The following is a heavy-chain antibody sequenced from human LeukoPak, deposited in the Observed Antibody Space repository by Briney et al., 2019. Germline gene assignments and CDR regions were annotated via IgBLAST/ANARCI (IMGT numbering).Heavy chain of an antibody. CDR3: AIFLRGVCYGSGSFSDY. Sequence: SETLSLTCADSGESFSGYYWSWIRQPPGEGLEWIGQINHSGSTNYNPSLKSRVTISVDTSKNQFSLKLSSVTAADTAVYYCAIFLRGVCYGSGSFSDYWGQGTLVTVSS. J-gene: IGHJ4*02. CDR1: GESFSGYY. CDR2: INHSGST. D-gene: IGHD3-10*01. V-gene: IGHV4-34*01.